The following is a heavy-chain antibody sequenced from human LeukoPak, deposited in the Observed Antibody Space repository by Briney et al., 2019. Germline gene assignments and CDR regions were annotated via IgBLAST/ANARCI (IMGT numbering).Heavy chain of an antibody. CDR3: ARDHLYRIWFGELPGFDY. CDR2: MNPNSGNT. CDR1: GHTFTSYD. V-gene: IGHV1-8*01. Sequence: ASVKVSCKASGHTFTSYDINWVRQATGQGLEWMGWMNPNSGNTGYAQKFQGRVTMTRNTSISTAYMELSSLRAEDTAVYYCARDHLYRIWFGELPGFDYWGQGTLVTVSS. D-gene: IGHD3-10*01. J-gene: IGHJ4*02.